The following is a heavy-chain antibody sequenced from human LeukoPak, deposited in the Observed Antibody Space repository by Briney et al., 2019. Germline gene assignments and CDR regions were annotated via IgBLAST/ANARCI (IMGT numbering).Heavy chain of an antibody. V-gene: IGHV4-4*02. CDR1: GGSISSTNW. CDR2: IYHSGST. Sequence: PGGSLSLTCAVSGGSISSTNWWSWVRQPPGKGLEWIGEIYHSGSTNYNPSLKSRVTISVDKSKNQFSLRLSSVTAADTAVYYCAKKYYYDSRPLDYWGQGTLVTVSS. J-gene: IGHJ4*02. D-gene: IGHD3-22*01. CDR3: AKKYYYDSRPLDY.